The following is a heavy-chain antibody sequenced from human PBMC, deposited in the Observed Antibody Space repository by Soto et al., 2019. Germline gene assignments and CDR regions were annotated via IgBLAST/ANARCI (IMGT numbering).Heavy chain of an antibody. CDR3: ARDYYDSSGYYPRWFDP. Sequence: SLRPSCAASWFTFSDYYMSWIRQAPGKGLEWVSYISSSGSTIYYADSVKGRFTISRDNAKNSLYLQMNSLRAEDTAVYYCARDYYDSSGYYPRWFDPWGQGTLVTVSS. CDR1: WFTFSDYY. V-gene: IGHV3-11*01. D-gene: IGHD3-22*01. J-gene: IGHJ5*02. CDR2: ISSSGSTI.